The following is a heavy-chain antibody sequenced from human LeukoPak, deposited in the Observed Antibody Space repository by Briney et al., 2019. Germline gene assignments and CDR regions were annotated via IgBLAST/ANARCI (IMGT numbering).Heavy chain of an antibody. D-gene: IGHD2-15*01. J-gene: IGHJ3*02. CDR2: ISYDGGKK. CDR1: GFTFSSYD. CDR3: AKGIRQWWTFDALDI. Sequence: PGRSLRLSCAASGFTFSSYDMHWVRQAPGKGLEWVTLISYDGGKKYYEDFVKGRITIDRDNSKNTLHLQMNSLIPDDTAVYYCAKGIRQWWTFDALDIWGEGAMVTVSS. V-gene: IGHV3-30*18.